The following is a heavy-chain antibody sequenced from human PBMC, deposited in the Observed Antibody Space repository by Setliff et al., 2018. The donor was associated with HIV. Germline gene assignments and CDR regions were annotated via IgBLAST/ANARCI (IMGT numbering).Heavy chain of an antibody. CDR3: ASAASQTGYGDYDSPRIYYYYYMDV. CDR1: GYTFTSYY. J-gene: IGHJ6*03. CDR2: INPSGGST. D-gene: IGHD4-17*01. Sequence: GASVKVSCKASGYTFTSYYMHWVRQAPGQGLEWMGIINPSGGSTSYAQKFQGRVTITADKSTGTAYMELSSLRSEDTAVYYYASAASQTGYGDYDSPRIYYYYYMDVWGKGTTVTVSS. V-gene: IGHV1-46*01.